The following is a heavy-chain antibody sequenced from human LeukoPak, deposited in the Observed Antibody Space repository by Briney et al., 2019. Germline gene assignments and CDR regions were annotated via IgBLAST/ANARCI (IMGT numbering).Heavy chain of an antibody. CDR1: GFTFSSYG. J-gene: IGHJ4*02. CDR3: ARDSSGYLAHFDY. CDR2: IWYDGSNK. D-gene: IGHD3-22*01. Sequence: GGSLRLSCAASGFTFSSYGMHWVRQAPGKGLEWVAVIWYDGSNKYYAGSVKGRFTISRDNSKNTLYLQMNSLRAEDTAVYYCARDSSGYLAHFDYWGQGTLVTVSS. V-gene: IGHV3-33*01.